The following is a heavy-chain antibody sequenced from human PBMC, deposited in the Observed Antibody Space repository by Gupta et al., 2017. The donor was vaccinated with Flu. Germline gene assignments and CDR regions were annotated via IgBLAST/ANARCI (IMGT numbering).Heavy chain of an antibody. D-gene: IGHD1-1*01. Sequence: VKGRFTISRDNAKNSLYLQMNSLRAEDTAVYYCARLVMAKSEYNWNDGPFDYWGQGTLVTVSS. J-gene: IGHJ4*02. V-gene: IGHV3-21*01. CDR3: ARLVMAKSEYNWNDGPFDY.